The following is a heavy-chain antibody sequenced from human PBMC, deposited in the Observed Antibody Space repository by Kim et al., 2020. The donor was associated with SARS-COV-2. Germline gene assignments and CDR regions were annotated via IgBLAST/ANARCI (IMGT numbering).Heavy chain of an antibody. V-gene: IGHV4-59*01. J-gene: IGHJ5*02. D-gene: IGHD1-26*01. CDR2: IYYSGST. CDR3: ARSWEGWFDP. Sequence: SETLSLTCTVSGGSISSYYWSWIRQPPGKGLEWIGYIYYSGSTNYNPSLKSRVTISVDTSKNQFSLKLSSVTAADTAVYYCARSWEGWFDPWGQGTLVTVSS. CDR1: GGSISSYY.